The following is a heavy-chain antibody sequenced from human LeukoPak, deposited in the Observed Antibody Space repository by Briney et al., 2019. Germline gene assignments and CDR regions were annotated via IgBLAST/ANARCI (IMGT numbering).Heavy chain of an antibody. CDR2: ISNHGTT. J-gene: IGHJ4*02. CDR3: ARDNTVSGYYELGY. Sequence: GGSLRLSCAASGFSVSTNYMSWVRQAPGRGLECVSVISNHGTTYYADSVKGRFSISRDNSKNTVFLQMNSLRAEDTAVYYCARDNTVSGYYELGYWGQGTLVTVSS. CDR1: GFSVSTNY. V-gene: IGHV3-53*01. D-gene: IGHD3-22*01.